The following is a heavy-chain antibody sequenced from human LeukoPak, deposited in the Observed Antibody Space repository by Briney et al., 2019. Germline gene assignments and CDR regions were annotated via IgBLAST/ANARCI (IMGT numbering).Heavy chain of an antibody. CDR3: AREAADGMIVVVITNFDY. J-gene: IGHJ4*02. CDR2: INPNSGGT. D-gene: IGHD3-22*01. CDR1: GYTFTGYY. V-gene: IGHV1-2*06. Sequence: ASVKVSCKASGYTFTGYYMHWVRQAPGQGLEWMGRINPNSGGTNYAQKFQGRVTMTGDTSISTAYMELSRLRSDDTAVYNCAREAADGMIVVVITNFDYWGQGTLLTVSS.